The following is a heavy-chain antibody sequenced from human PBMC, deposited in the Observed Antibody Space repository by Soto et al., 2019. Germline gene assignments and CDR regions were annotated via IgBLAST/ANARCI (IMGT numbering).Heavy chain of an antibody. Sequence: ASVKVSCKASGGTFSSYAISWVRQAPGQGLEWMGRIIPILGIANYAQKFQGRVTITADKSTSTAYMELSSLRSEDPAVYYCSRETTIFGVIDYWGQGTMVTISS. D-gene: IGHD3-3*01. CDR2: IIPILGIA. CDR1: GGTFSSYA. J-gene: IGHJ4*02. V-gene: IGHV1-69*04. CDR3: SRETTIFGVIDY.